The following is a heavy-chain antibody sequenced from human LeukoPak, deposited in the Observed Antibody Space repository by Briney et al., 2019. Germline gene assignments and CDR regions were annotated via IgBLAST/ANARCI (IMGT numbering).Heavy chain of an antibody. D-gene: IGHD2-15*01. CDR3: ARGVGPTPHYMDV. J-gene: IGHJ6*03. V-gene: IGHV1-2*02. CDR2: INPNSGGT. CDR1: GYTFTGYY. Sequence: GASVKVSCKASGYTFTGYYMHWVRQAPGQGLEWMGWINPNSGGTNYAQKFQGRVTMTRDTSISTAYMALSRLRSDDTAVYYCARGVGPTPHYMDVWGKGTTVTVSS.